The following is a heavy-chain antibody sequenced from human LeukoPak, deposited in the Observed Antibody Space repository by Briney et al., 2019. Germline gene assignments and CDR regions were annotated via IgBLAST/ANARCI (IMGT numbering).Heavy chain of an antibody. CDR1: GGSISSGGHY. Sequence: SETLSLTCTVSGGSISSGGHYWSWIRQHPGKGLEWIGYIYYSGSTYYNPSLKSRVTISVDTSKNQFSLKLSSVTAADTAVYYCARGGKWFGELLARPNWFDPWGQGTLVTVSS. V-gene: IGHV4-31*03. D-gene: IGHD3-10*01. J-gene: IGHJ5*02. CDR3: ARGGKWFGELLARPNWFDP. CDR2: IYYSGST.